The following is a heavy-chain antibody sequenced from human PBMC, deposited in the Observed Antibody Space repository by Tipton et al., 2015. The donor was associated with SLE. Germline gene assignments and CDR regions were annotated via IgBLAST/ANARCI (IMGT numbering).Heavy chain of an antibody. CDR1: GFDFGDYA. CDR3: AKEITPGITAAGLDS. V-gene: IGHV3-9*01. CDR2: ISWFGGSGYL. D-gene: IGHD6-13*01. Sequence: RSLRLSCAASGFDFGDYAMHWVRQPPGKGLEWVAGISWFGGSGYLGYADSVKGRFTISRDNAKNSLFLQMTGLRVDDTALYYCAKEITPGITAAGLDSWGQGTRVTVSS. J-gene: IGHJ4*02.